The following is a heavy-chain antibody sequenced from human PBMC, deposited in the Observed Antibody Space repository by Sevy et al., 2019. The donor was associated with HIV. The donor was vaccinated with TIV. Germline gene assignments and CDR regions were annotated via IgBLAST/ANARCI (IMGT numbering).Heavy chain of an antibody. J-gene: IGHJ4*02. CDR1: GFTFHTYW. CDR3: ARRYFDV. V-gene: IGHV3-7*01. CDR2: IRQDGNEI. Sequence: GGSLRLSCAASGFTFHTYWMQWVRQAPWKGLEWVANIRQDGNEIYYADSVKGRFTISRDKAMQSLYLEMNNLGVEDSGIYYCARRYFDVWGQGTLVTVSS.